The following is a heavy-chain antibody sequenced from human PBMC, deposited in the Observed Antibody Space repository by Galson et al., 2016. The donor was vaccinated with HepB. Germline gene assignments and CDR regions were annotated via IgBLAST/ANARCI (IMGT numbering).Heavy chain of an antibody. CDR1: GFRLSGYW. CDR2: IKEDGSLL. CDR3: GRGTGNYYVDK. D-gene: IGHD1-7*01. Sequence: SLRLSCAASGFRLSGYWMTWVRQAPGKGLEWVANIKEDGSLLAYVDSVKGRVTISRDNAKNSLYLQMNDLRAEDTALYYCGRGTGNYYVDKWGHGTLVTVSS. J-gene: IGHJ4*01. V-gene: IGHV3-7*03.